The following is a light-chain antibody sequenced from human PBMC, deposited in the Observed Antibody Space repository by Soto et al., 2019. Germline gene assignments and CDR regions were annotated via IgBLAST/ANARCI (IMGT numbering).Light chain of an antibody. CDR1: QSVRSNS. J-gene: IGKJ4*01. CDR3: QQYGSTPLT. CDR2: DAS. Sequence: EIVLTQSPDTLSLSPGERATLSCRASQSVRSNSLAWYQQKPGQAPRSLIYDASSRATGIPDRFSGSGSGTDFTLTISRLEPEDFAVYYCQQYGSTPLTFGGGTKVDIK. V-gene: IGKV3-20*01.